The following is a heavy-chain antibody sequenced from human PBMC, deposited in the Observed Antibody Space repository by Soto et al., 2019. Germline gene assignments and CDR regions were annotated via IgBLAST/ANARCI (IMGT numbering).Heavy chain of an antibody. Sequence: ASVKVSCKASGYTFTSYYMHWVRQAPGQGLEWMGIINPSGGSTSYAQKFQGRVTMTRDTSTSTAYMELSSLRSEDTAVYYCARDPPSYYDILTGYNYYYGMDVWGQGTTVTVSS. CDR2: INPSGGST. V-gene: IGHV1-46*01. J-gene: IGHJ6*02. CDR3: ARDPPSYYDILTGYNYYYGMDV. D-gene: IGHD3-9*01. CDR1: GYTFTSYY.